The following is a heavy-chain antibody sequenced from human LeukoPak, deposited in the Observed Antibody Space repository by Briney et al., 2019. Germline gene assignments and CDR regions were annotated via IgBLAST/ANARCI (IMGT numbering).Heavy chain of an antibody. Sequence: GGSLRLSCTASGFTFDDYAMHWVRQAPGKGLEWVSGISWSSGSLGYADSVKGRFIISRDNAKNCLYLQMNSLRAEDTALYYCAKAETVTQRGYFDYWGQGTLVTVSS. CDR3: AKAETVTQRGYFDY. D-gene: IGHD4-17*01. CDR1: GFTFDDYA. CDR2: ISWSSGSL. J-gene: IGHJ4*02. V-gene: IGHV3-9*01.